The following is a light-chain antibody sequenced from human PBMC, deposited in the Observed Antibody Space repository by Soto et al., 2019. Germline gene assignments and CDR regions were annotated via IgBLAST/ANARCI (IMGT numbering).Light chain of an antibody. V-gene: IGKV1-5*01. Sequence: DIRMTHSPSTLSASVGDRVTITCRASQSISSWLAWYQHQPGKAPKLLIYDASTLESGVPSRFSGTGSGTEFTFSITSLQPEDFGTYYCQQCYMGWTFGQGTKVDIK. J-gene: IGKJ1*01. CDR3: QQCYMGWT. CDR2: DAS. CDR1: QSISSW.